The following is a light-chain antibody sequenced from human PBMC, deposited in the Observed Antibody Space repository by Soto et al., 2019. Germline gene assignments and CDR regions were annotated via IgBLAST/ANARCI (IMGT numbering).Light chain of an antibody. V-gene: IGKV3-20*01. Sequence: EIVLTQSPGTLSLSLGERATLSCRASQSVSSNYLAWYQQKPGQAPRLLIYGTSSRATGIPDRFSGSGSGTDFTLTNNRLQPEDFAVYYCQQYVNSARDSFGQGTKLEI. J-gene: IGKJ2*03. CDR1: QSVSSNY. CDR3: QQYVNSARDS. CDR2: GTS.